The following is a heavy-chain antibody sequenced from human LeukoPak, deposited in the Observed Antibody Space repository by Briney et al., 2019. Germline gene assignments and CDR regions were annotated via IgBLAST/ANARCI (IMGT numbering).Heavy chain of an antibody. CDR2: ISRSGDSF. CDR1: GFTFSDYY. Sequence: GGSLRLSCAGSGFTFSDYYMSWIRQAPGKGLEWVSFISRSGDSFDYADSVRGRFTISRDNAKNSLYLQMNSLRAEDSAVYYCARRSREVDYWGQGTLVTVSS. J-gene: IGHJ4*02. V-gene: IGHV3-11*01. CDR3: ARRSREVDY.